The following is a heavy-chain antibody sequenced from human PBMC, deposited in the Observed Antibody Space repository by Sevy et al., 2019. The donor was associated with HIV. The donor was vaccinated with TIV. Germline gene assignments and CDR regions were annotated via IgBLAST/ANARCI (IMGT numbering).Heavy chain of an antibody. J-gene: IGHJ3*02. CDR2: ISSSSSYI. D-gene: IGHD3-10*01. V-gene: IGHV3-21*01. CDR1: GFTFSSYS. CDR3: AREMDTMVRGVIRAAFDI. Sequence: GGSLRLSCAASGFTFSSYSMNWVRQAPGKGLEWVSSISSSSSYIYYADSVKGRFTISRDNAKNSLYLQMNSLRAEDTAVYYCAREMDTMVRGVIRAAFDIWGQGTMVTVSS.